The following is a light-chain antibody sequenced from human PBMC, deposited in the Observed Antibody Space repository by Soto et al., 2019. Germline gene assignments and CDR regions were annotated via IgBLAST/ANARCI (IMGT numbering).Light chain of an antibody. CDR1: QSVSSN. J-gene: IGKJ1*01. Sequence: EIVMTQSPATLSVSPGERATLSCRASQSVSSNLAWYQQKPGQAPRLLIYGASTRATGIPARFSGSGSGTEFTLTISSLQSEYFAVYYCQQYGTLWTFGQGTKVEIK. CDR2: GAS. CDR3: QQYGTLWT. V-gene: IGKV3-15*01.